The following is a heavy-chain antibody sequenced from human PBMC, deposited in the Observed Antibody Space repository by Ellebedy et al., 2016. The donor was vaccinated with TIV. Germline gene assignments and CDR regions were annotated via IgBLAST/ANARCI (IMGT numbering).Heavy chain of an antibody. V-gene: IGHV4-59*01. CDR2: IYYSGST. Sequence: MPSETLSLTCTVSGGSISSYYWSWIRQPPGKGLEWIGYIYYSGSTNYNPSLKSRVTISVDTSKNQFSLKLSSVTAADTAVYYCARGPYGDYGPNYYYYGMDVWGQGTTVTVSS. CDR3: ARGPYGDYGPNYYYYGMDV. CDR1: GGSISSYY. D-gene: IGHD4-17*01. J-gene: IGHJ6*02.